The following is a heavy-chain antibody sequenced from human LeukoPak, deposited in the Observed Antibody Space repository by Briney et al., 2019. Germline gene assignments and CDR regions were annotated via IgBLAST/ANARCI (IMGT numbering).Heavy chain of an antibody. J-gene: IGHJ6*03. CDR2: IYYSGST. CDR1: GGSISSYY. Sequence: PSETLSLTCTVSGGSISSYYWSWIRQPPGKGLEWIGYIYYSGSTNYNPSLKSRVTISVDTSKNQFSLKLSSVTAADTAVYYCARADYGDYDDYYYYYMDVWGKGTTVTVSS. D-gene: IGHD4-17*01. CDR3: ARADYGDYDDYYYYYMDV. V-gene: IGHV4-59*01.